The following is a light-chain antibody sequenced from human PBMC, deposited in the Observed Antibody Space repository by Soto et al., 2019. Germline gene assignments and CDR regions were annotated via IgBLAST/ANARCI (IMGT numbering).Light chain of an antibody. J-gene: IGKJ3*01. CDR2: GAS. Sequence: EIVMTQSPATLSVSPGERATLSGRASQSVSSNLAWYQQKPGQAPRLLIYGASTRATGIPARFSGSGSGTEFTLTISRLEPEDFAVYFCQQYGHSPPFTFGPGTKVDFK. V-gene: IGKV3-15*01. CDR3: QQYGHSPPFT. CDR1: QSVSSN.